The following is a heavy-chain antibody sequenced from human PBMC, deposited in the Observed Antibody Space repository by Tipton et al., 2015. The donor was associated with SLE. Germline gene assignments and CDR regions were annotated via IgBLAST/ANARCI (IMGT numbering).Heavy chain of an antibody. Sequence: QLVQSGVEVKKPGASVKVSCKASGYTFTTYGISWVRQAPGQGLEWMGWISAYYGYTHYAQNLQGRVTLTTDTATTTAYMELRSLRSDDTAVYYCVREGETRGAVYFQHWGQGTLVSVSS. V-gene: IGHV1-18*01. CDR3: VREGETRGAVYFQH. CDR1: GYTFTTYG. J-gene: IGHJ1*01. D-gene: IGHD1-1*01. CDR2: ISAYYGYT.